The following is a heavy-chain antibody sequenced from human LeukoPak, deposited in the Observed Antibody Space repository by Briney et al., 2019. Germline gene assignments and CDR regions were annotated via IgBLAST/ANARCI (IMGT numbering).Heavy chain of an antibody. D-gene: IGHD4-17*01. CDR3: TRIPAYGDYYFDY. V-gene: IGHV4-38-2*02. Sequence: SETLSLTCTVSDYSFNSGYYWGCSRPPPGKVQERIGFIYNSGSNYYNPSIKRRVTISIDTSKNQFSLYLSSVTAADTAVYYCTRIPAYGDYYFDYWGQGTLVTVSS. CDR2: IYNSGSN. CDR1: DYSFNSGYY. J-gene: IGHJ4*02.